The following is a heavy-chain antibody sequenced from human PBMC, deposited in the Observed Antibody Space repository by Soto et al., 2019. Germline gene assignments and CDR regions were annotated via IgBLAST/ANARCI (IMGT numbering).Heavy chain of an antibody. CDR1: GFSLSTSGVG. CDR2: VYWDDTK. D-gene: IGHD4-17*01. J-gene: IGHJ4*02. Sequence: QITLKESGPPLVKPTQTLTLTCTFSGFSLSTSGVGVGWIRQPPGKALEWLAVVYWDDTKHYSPSLKSRLTISKDTTKNQVVLTRTNMDPVDTATYFCAHKGYGDYPLDYWGQGTMVTVSS. V-gene: IGHV2-5*02. CDR3: AHKGYGDYPLDY.